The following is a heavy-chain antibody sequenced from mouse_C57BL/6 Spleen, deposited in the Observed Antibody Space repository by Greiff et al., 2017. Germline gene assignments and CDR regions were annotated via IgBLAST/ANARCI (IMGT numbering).Heavy chain of an antibody. CDR3: ARGTYYSNYVYAMDY. V-gene: IGHV1-80*01. J-gene: IGHJ4*01. D-gene: IGHD2-5*01. CDR1: GYAFSSYW. CDR2: IYPGDGDT. Sequence: QVQLQQSGAELVKPGASVKISCKASGYAFSSYWMNWVKQRPGKGLEWIGQIYPGDGDTNYNGKFKGKATLTADKSSSTAYMQLSSLTSEDSAVYFCARGTYYSNYVYAMDYWGQGTSVTVSS.